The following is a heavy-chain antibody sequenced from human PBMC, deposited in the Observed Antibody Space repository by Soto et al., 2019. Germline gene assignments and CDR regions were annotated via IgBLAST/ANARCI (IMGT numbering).Heavy chain of an antibody. J-gene: IGHJ6*02. CDR2: TRNKANSYTT. CDR3: AAQDYGGFWGMDV. CDR1: GFTFSDHY. D-gene: IGHD4-17*01. Sequence: EVQLVESGGGLVQPGGSLRLSCAASGFTFSDHYMDWVRQAPGKGLEWVGRTRNKANSYTTEYAASVKGRLTISRDDSKNSLYLQMNSLKTEDTAVYYCAAQDYGGFWGMDVWGQGTTVTVSS. V-gene: IGHV3-72*01.